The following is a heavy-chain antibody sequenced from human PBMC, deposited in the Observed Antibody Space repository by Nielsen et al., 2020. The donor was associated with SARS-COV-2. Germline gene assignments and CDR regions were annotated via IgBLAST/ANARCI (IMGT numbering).Heavy chain of an antibody. J-gene: IGHJ6*02. CDR3: AREGEGWELGKTGYYYYGMDV. D-gene: IGHD1-26*01. V-gene: IGHV3-48*03. CDR2: ISSSGNPI. Sequence: VRQAPGKGLEWVSHISSSGNPIYYADSVKGRFTSSRDNAKSSLYLQLNSLRDEDTAVYYCAREGEGWELGKTGYYYYGMDVWGQGTTVTVSS.